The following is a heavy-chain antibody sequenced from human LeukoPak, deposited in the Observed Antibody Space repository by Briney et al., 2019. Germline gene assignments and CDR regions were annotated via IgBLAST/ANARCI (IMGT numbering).Heavy chain of an antibody. J-gene: IGHJ5*02. CDR2: IYYSGST. D-gene: IGHD4-23*01. Sequence: PSETLSLTCTVSGGSISSSSYYWGWICQPPGKALEWIGSIYYSGSTYYNPSLKGRVTISVDTSKNQFSLKLSSVTAADTAVYYCAREGLARPASQLGGWFDPWGQGTLVTVSS. CDR1: GGSISSSSYY. V-gene: IGHV4-39*07. CDR3: AREGLARPASQLGGWFDP.